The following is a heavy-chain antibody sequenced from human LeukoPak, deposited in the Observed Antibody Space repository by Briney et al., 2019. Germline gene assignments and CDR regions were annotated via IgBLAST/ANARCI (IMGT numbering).Heavy chain of an antibody. CDR3: ARRGGTVVGDTGYHYWYFDN. Sequence: SETLSLTCTVSGGSVSSYYWSWVRQFPGKGLEWIGYISDSGSTNYSPSLESRVTISVDTSKNKFFLILSSVTAADTAVYYCARRGGTVVGDTGYHYWYFDNWGQGTLVTVSS. V-gene: IGHV4-59*08. J-gene: IGHJ4*02. CDR1: GGSVSSYY. D-gene: IGHD5-12*01. CDR2: ISDSGST.